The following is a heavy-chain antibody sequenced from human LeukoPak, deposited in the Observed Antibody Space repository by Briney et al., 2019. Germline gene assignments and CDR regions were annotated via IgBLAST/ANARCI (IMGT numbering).Heavy chain of an antibody. CDR1: GFTFSSYG. CDR3: ARDGALRSLPGGYFDY. Sequence: GRSLGLSCAASGFTFSSYGMHWVRQAPGKGLEWVAVIWYDGSNKYYADSVKGRFTISRDNSKNTLYLQMNSLRAEDTAVYYCARDGALRSLPGGYFDYWGQGTLVTVSS. J-gene: IGHJ4*02. D-gene: IGHD3-3*02. CDR2: IWYDGSNK. V-gene: IGHV3-33*01.